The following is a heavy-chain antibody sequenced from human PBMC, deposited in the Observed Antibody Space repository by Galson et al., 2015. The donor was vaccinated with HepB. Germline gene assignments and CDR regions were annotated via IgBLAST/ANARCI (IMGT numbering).Heavy chain of an antibody. J-gene: IGHJ6*03. CDR2: IKSKTDGGTT. V-gene: IGHV3-15*01. Sequence: SLRLSCAASGFTFSNAWMSWVRQAPGKGLEWVGRIKSKTDGGTTDYAAPVKGRFTISRDDSENTLYLQMNSLKTEDTALYYCTTDGLLWFGESGDYMDVWGKGTTVTVSS. CDR3: TTDGLLWFGESGDYMDV. CDR1: GFTFSNAW. D-gene: IGHD3-10*01.